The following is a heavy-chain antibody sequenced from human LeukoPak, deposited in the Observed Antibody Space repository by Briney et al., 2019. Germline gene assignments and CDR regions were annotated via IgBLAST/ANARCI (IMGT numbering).Heavy chain of an antibody. CDR3: ARAARSYGSSWYRSPAWFDP. Sequence: KPGGSLRLSCAASGFTFSDYYMSWIRQAPGKGLEWVSYISSSGSTIYYADSVKGRFTISRDNAKNSLYLQMNSLRAEDTAVYYCARAARSYGSSWYRSPAWFDPWGQGTLVTVSS. CDR2: ISSSGSTI. V-gene: IGHV3-11*01. J-gene: IGHJ5*02. D-gene: IGHD6-13*01. CDR1: GFTFSDYY.